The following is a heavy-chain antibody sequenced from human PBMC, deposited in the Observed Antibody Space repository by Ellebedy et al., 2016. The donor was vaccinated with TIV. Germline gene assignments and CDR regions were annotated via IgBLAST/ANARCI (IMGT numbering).Heavy chain of an antibody. D-gene: IGHD5-12*01. CDR1: GYTFTSYY. CDR3: ARQGYGDWFDP. V-gene: IGHV1-46*01. CDR2: INPSGGST. J-gene: IGHJ5*02. Sequence: ASVKVSXKASGYTFTSYYMHWVRQAPGQGLEWMGIINPSGGSTSYAQKFQGRVTMTRDTSTSTVYMELSSLRSEDTAVYYCARQGYGDWFDPWGQGTLVTVSS.